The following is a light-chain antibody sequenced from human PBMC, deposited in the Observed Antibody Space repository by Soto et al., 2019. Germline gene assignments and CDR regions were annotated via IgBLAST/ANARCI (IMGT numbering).Light chain of an antibody. CDR1: QSVSNN. J-gene: IGKJ5*01. CDR3: QQYINWPPIT. CDR2: GAS. Sequence: EIVMTQSPATLSVSPGERATLSFRASQSVSNNLAWYQQKPGQAPRLLIYGASTRATGIPARFSGSGSGTVFTLTISSLQSEDFAVYYCQQYINWPPITFGQGTRLVIK. V-gene: IGKV3-15*01.